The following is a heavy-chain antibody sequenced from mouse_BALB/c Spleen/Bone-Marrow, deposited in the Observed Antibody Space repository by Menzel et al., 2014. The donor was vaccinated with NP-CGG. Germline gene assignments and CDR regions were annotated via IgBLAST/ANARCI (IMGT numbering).Heavy chain of an antibody. V-gene: IGHV5-12-2*01. D-gene: IGHD1-1*01. Sequence: EVKLMESGGGLVQPGGSLKLSCAASGFTFSSYIMSWVRPTPEKRLEWDAYISNGGGSTHYPDTVKGRFTISRDNAKNTLYLQMSSLKSEDTAMYYCARHPIYYYGSSWGNYAMDYWGQGTSVTVSS. CDR1: GFTFSSYI. CDR2: ISNGGGST. J-gene: IGHJ4*01. CDR3: ARHPIYYYGSSWGNYAMDY.